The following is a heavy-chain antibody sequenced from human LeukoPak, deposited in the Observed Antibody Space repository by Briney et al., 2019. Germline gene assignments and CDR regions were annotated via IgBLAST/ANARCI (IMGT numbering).Heavy chain of an antibody. J-gene: IGHJ4*02. D-gene: IGHD6-13*01. CDR3: ARGSSSWYYFDY. CDR2: INHSGST. CDR1: GGSFSGYY. Sequence: PSETLSLTCAVYGGSFSGYYWSWIRQPPGKGLEWIGEINHSGSTNYNPSLKSRVTTSVDTSKNQFSLKLSSVTAADTAVYYCARGSSSWYYFDYWGQGTLVTVSS. V-gene: IGHV4-34*01.